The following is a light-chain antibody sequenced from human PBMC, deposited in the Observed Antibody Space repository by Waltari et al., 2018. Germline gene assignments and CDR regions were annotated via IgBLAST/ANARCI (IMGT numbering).Light chain of an antibody. CDR2: AAS. CDR1: QDISKS. V-gene: IGKV1-9*01. CDR3: QQLETYPIT. J-gene: IGKJ5*01. Sequence: IQLTQSPSSLSASVGDRVTITCRAGQDISKSLAWYQQKPGKAPKLLIYAASSLQGGVPSRFSGSGSGTDFALTISSLQPEDSATYYRQQLETYPITFGQGTRLEIK.